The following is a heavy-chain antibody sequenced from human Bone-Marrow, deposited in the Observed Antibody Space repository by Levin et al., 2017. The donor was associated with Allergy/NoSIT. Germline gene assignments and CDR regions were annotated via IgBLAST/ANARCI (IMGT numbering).Heavy chain of an antibody. CDR3: ARVPNDILTDDY. V-gene: IGHV4-34*01. CDR2: INHSGST. J-gene: IGHJ4*02. D-gene: IGHD3-9*01. Sequence: PSETLSLTCAVYGGSFSGYYWSWIRQPPGKGLEWIGEINHSGSTNYNPSLKSRVTISVDTSKNQFSLKLSSVTAADTAVYYCARVPNDILTDDYWGQGTLVTVSS. CDR1: GGSFSGYY.